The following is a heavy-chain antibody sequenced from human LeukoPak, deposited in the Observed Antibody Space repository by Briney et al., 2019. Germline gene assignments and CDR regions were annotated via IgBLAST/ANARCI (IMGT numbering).Heavy chain of an antibody. CDR1: GYTFTGYY. D-gene: IGHD5-18*01. V-gene: IGHV1-2*02. J-gene: IGHJ4*02. CDR3: ARDGGYSYGYIPFDY. Sequence: ASVKVSCKASGYTFTGYYMHWVRQAPGQGLEWMGWINPNSGGTNYAQKFQGRVTMTRDTSISTAYMVLSRLRSDDTAVYYCARDGGYSYGYIPFDYWGQGTLVTVSS. CDR2: INPNSGGT.